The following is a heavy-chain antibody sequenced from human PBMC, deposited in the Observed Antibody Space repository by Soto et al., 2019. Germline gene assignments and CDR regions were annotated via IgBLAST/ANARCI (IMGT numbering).Heavy chain of an antibody. CDR1: GFTFSSYS. CDR2: ISSSSSYI. Sequence: GGSLRLSCAASGFTFSSYSMNWVRQAPGKGLEWVSSISSSSSYIYYADSVKGRFTTSRDNAKNSLYLQMNSLRAEDTAVYYCALGTDYSNYEGPAFIDYWGQGTLVTVSS. J-gene: IGHJ4*02. V-gene: IGHV3-21*01. D-gene: IGHD4-4*01. CDR3: ALGTDYSNYEGPAFIDY.